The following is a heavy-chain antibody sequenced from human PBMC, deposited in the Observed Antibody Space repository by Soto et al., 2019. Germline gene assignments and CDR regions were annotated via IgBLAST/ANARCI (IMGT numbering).Heavy chain of an antibody. CDR1: GGSISSSY. J-gene: IGHJ6*03. D-gene: IGHD6-13*01. CDR2: IYYSGST. CDR3: ARHGYSSSWFGGSGWYYYMDV. V-gene: IGHV4-59*08. Sequence: SLPLPVTWTVSGGSISSSYWSWILKKPGKGLEWIGYIYYSGSTNYNPSLKSRVTISVDTSKNQFSLKLSSVTAADTAVYYCARHGYSSSWFGGSGWYYYMDVWGKGTTVTVS.